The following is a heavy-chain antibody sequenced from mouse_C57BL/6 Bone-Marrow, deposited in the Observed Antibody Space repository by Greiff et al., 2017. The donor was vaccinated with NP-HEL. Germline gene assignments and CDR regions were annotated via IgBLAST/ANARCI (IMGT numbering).Heavy chain of an antibody. CDR3: ARAYYRIWYFDV. D-gene: IGHD2-14*01. Sequence: QVQLQQPGAELVRPGTSVKLSCKASGYTFTSYWMHWVKQRPGQGLEWIGVIDPSDSYTTYNQQLKGKATLTVDTSTSTAYMQLSSLTSKDSAVYYCARAYYRIWYFDVWGTGTTVTVSS. CDR1: GYTFTSYW. CDR2: IDPSDSYT. J-gene: IGHJ1*03. V-gene: IGHV1-59*01.